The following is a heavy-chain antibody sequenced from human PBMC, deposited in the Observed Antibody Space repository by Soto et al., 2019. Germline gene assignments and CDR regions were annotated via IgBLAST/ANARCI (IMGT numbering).Heavy chain of an antibody. D-gene: IGHD6-19*01. CDR1: GYAFTGYY. V-gene: IGHV1-2*02. J-gene: IGHJ3*02. Sequence: ASVKVSCKASGYAFTGYYMHWVRQAPGQGLEWMGWINPNSGGTNYAQKFQGRVTMTRDTSISTAYMELSRLRSDDTAVYYCARDREIAVAGTRFCAFDIWGQGTMVTVSS. CDR2: INPNSGGT. CDR3: ARDREIAVAGTRFCAFDI.